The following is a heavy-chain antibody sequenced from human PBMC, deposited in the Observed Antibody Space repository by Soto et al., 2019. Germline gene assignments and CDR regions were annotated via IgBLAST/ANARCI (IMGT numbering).Heavy chain of an antibody. CDR2: ISYDGSNK. J-gene: IGHJ3*02. D-gene: IGHD3-22*01. V-gene: IGHV3-30*18. Sequence: RGSLRLSCAASGFTFSSYGMHWVRQAPGKGLEWVAVISYDGSNKYYADSVKGRFTISRDNSKNTLYLQMNSLRAEDTAVYYCAKALDYYDSSGYYHKVYDAFDIWGQGTMVTVSS. CDR3: AKALDYYDSSGYYHKVYDAFDI. CDR1: GFTFSSYG.